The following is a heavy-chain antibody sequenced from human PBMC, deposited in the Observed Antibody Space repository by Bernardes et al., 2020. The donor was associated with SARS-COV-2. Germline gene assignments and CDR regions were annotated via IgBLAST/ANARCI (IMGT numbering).Heavy chain of an antibody. CDR2: ISAYNGNT. V-gene: IGHV1-18*01. Sequence: ASVKVSCEASGYTFTSYGIGWVRQAPGQGLEWMGWISAYNGNTNYAQKLQGRVTMTTDTSTSTAYMELRSLRSDDTAVYYCARDWSQVASFHYYGMDVWGQGTTVTVSS. CDR1: GYTFTSYG. CDR3: ARDWSQVASFHYYGMDV. J-gene: IGHJ6*02. D-gene: IGHD5-12*01.